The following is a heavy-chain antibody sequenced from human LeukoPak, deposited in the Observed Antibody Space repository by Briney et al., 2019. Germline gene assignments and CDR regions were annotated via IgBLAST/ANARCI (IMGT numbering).Heavy chain of an antibody. V-gene: IGHV3-23*01. J-gene: IGHJ5*02. CDR3: AKDPGSGWFNRGWFDP. CDR2: ISGSGGST. CDR1: GFTFSSYA. D-gene: IGHD6-19*01. Sequence: GGSLRLSCAASGFTFSSYAMSWVRQAPGKGLEWVSAISGSGGSTYYADSVKGRFTISRDNSKNTLYLQMNSPRAEDTAVYYCAKDPGSGWFNRGWFDPWGQGTLVTVSS.